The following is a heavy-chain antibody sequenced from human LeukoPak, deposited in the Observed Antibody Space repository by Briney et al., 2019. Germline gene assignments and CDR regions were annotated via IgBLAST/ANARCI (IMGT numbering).Heavy chain of an antibody. J-gene: IGHJ4*02. Sequence: SESLSLTCAVYGGSFSGYYWSWIRQPAGKGLEWIGEINHSGSTNYNPSLKSRVTISVDTSKNQFSLKLSSVTAADTAVYYCARGPAYYYDSSGYSDWGQGTLVTVSS. CDR2: INHSGST. D-gene: IGHD3-22*01. CDR1: GGSFSGYY. CDR3: ARGPAYYYDSSGYSD. V-gene: IGHV4-34*01.